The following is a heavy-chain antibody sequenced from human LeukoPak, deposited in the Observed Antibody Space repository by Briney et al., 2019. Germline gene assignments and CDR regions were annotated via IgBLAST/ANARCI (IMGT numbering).Heavy chain of an antibody. CDR3: ARLQQWLDWYFDL. J-gene: IGHJ2*01. CDR2: IYYSGST. CDR1: GGSISSYY. Sequence: PSETLSLTCTVSGGSISSYYWSWIRQPPGKGLEWIGYIYYSGSTNYNPSLKRRVTISVDTSKNQFSLKLSSVTAADTAVYYCARLQQWLDWYFDLWGRGTLVTVSS. V-gene: IGHV4-59*08. D-gene: IGHD6-19*01.